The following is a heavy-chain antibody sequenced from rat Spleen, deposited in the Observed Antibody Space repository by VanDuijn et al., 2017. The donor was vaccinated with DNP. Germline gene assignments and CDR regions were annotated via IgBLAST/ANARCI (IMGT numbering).Heavy chain of an antibody. CDR2: ITNNGDRT. CDR3: ARHVPGYNVMDA. CDR1: GFTFSNYG. V-gene: IGHV5-19*01. D-gene: IGHD1-4*01. Sequence: EVQLVESGGGLVQPGRSLKLSCAASGFTFSNYGMHWIRQAPGKGLEWVASITNNGDRTYYSDSVKGRFSISRDNVKSFLYLQVNSLRSEDTATYYCARHVPGYNVMDAWGQGTSVTVSS. J-gene: IGHJ4*01.